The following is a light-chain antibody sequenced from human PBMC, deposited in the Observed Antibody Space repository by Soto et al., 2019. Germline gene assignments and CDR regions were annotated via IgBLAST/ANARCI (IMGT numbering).Light chain of an antibody. V-gene: IGLV1-44*01. CDR3: AAWDDSLNVVL. J-gene: IGLJ3*02. CDR1: SSNIGSNT. Sequence: QSVLIQPSSASGTPGQRITISCSGSSSNIGSNTIKWYQQFPGTAPKLLIYSTNQQPSGVPDRFSGSKSGTAASLAISGRQSEDEADYYCAAWDDSLNVVLFGGGTELTVL. CDR2: STN.